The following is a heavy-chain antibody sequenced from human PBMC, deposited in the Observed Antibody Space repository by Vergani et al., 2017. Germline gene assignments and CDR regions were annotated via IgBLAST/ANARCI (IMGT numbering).Heavy chain of an antibody. CDR2: MDYSGST. V-gene: IGHV4-39*01. D-gene: IGHD2-15*01. CDR1: GDSVISTDYH. J-gene: IGHJ4*02. CDR3: ASKRGACRAAYCHSNDF. Sequence: QVQLQESGPGLVKPSETLSLTCTVSGDSVISTDYHWGWIRQPPGKGLEWIGSMDYSGSTSYNPSLESRISISFETPKNQFSLRLTSVPAADTAVYYCASKRGACRAAYCHSNDFWGPGTLVGVSS.